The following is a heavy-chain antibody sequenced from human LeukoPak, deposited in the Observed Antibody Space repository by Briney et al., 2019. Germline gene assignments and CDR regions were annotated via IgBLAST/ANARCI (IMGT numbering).Heavy chain of an antibody. CDR3: ARGLIRTQGVHFGY. CDR2: INTDGSST. J-gene: IGHJ4*02. Sequence: GGSLRLSCSASGFTLSNYWIHWVRQAPGKGLVWVSRINTDGSSTNYADSVRGRFTISRDNAKNSLYLQMNSLRAEDTAVYYCARGLIRTQGVHFGYWGQGTLVTVSS. CDR1: GFTLSNYW. D-gene: IGHD1-1*01. V-gene: IGHV3-74*01.